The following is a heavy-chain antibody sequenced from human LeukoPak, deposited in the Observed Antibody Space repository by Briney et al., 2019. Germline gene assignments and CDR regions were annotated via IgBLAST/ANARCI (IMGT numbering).Heavy chain of an antibody. CDR2: IYYSGTT. CDR3: ARRLGSYAYYYYYMDV. D-gene: IGHD3-16*01. Sequence: SETLSLTCTVSGGSIGSSSYYWGWIRQPPGKGLEWIGSIYYSGTTYYNPSLKSRVTISVDTSKNQFSLKLSSVTAADTAVYYCARRLGSYAYYYYYMDVWGKGTTVTVSS. J-gene: IGHJ6*03. V-gene: IGHV4-39*01. CDR1: GGSIGSSSYY.